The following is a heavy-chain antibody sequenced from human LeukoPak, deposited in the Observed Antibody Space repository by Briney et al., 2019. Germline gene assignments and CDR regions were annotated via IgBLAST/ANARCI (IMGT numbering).Heavy chain of an antibody. Sequence: PGGSLRLSCAASGFTFSTYAMSWVPRAPGNGREWFSFIYSDNTHYSDTVKGRFTISRDNSKNTLYLQMNSLRAEDTAVYYCARRAGAYSHPYDYWGQGTLVTVSS. CDR1: GFTFSTYA. D-gene: IGHD4/OR15-4a*01. J-gene: IGHJ4*02. CDR2: IYSDNT. CDR3: ARRAGAYSHPYDY. V-gene: IGHV3-53*01.